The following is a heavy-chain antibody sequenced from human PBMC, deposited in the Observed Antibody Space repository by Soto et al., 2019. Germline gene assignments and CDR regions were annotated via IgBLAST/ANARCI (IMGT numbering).Heavy chain of an antibody. CDR2: ISPFNGNT. V-gene: IGHV1-18*01. Sequence: QVQLVQSGAEVKKPGASVKVSCKSSGYPFTHYGITWVRQAPGQGLEWMAWISPFNGNTNYGQTLQGRVTLTTDTSTSTVYMELRSLRSDDTAVYYCARDQSFDRSYYYGIDVWGQGTTVTVSS. CDR3: ARDQSFDRSYYYGIDV. CDR1: GYPFTHYG. J-gene: IGHJ6*02. D-gene: IGHD3-10*01.